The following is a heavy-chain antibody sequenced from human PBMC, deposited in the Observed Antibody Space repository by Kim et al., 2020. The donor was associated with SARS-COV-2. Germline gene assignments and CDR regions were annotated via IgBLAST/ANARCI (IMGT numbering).Heavy chain of an antibody. CDR1: GYTFTNYD. Sequence: ASVKVSCKASGYTFTNYDIHWVRQATGQGLEWMGWMNPHSGNTGYAQKFQGRVTMTRNTSTNTAFVELPSLRPEDAALYYCARQFDYGVDVWGHGTTVTVS. CDR2: MNPHSGNT. V-gene: IGHV1-8*01. J-gene: IGHJ6*02. CDR3: ARQFDYGVDV.